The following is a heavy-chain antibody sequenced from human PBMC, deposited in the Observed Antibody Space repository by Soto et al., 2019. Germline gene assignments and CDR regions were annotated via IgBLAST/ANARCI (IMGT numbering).Heavy chain of an antibody. V-gene: IGHV4-30-2*01. D-gene: IGHD4-17*01. CDR1: GGSISSGGYS. J-gene: IGHJ4*02. CDR2: IYHSGST. CDR3: ASNPYYGDYDAFDY. Sequence: QLQLQESGSGLVKPSQTLSLTCAVSGGSISSGGYSWSWIRQPPGKGLEWIGYIYHSGSTYYNPSLKSRVTISVDRSKNQFSLKLSSVTAADTAVYYCASNPYYGDYDAFDYWGQGTLVTVSS.